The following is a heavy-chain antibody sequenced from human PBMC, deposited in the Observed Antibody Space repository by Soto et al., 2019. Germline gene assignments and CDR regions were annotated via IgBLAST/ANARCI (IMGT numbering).Heavy chain of an antibody. D-gene: IGHD3-10*01. J-gene: IGHJ5*02. CDR2: ISYDGSNK. CDR3: AKDGITMVWGGIPFCWFDP. V-gene: IGHV3-30*18. CDR1: GFTFSSYG. Sequence: QVQLVESGGGVVQPGRSLRLSCAASGFTFSSYGMHWVRQAPGKGLEWVAVISYDGSNKYYADSVKGRFTISRDNSKNTLYLQMKSLRAEDTAVYYCAKDGITMVWGGIPFCWFDPWGKGTLVTVSS.